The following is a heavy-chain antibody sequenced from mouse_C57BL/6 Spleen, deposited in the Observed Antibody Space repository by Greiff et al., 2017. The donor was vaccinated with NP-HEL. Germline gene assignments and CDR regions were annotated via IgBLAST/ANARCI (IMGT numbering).Heavy chain of an antibody. D-gene: IGHD1-1*01. Sequence: EVKLMESGGGLVQPGGSLKLSCAASGFTFSDYYMYWVRQTPEKRLEWVAYISNGGGSTYYPDTVKGRFTISRDNAKNTLYLQMSRLKSEDTAMYYCARLSSYYYGRYFDVWGTGTTVTVSS. V-gene: IGHV5-12*01. J-gene: IGHJ1*03. CDR2: ISNGGGST. CDR3: ARLSSYYYGRYFDV. CDR1: GFTFSDYY.